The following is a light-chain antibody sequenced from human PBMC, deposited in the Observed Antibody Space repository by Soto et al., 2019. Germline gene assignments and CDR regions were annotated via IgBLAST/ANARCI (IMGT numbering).Light chain of an antibody. Sequence: QSALTHPPSVSGSPGQSITFSCTGTSSDIGASNFVSWYQHLPGRAPKVIIFEATNRPSGVSNRFSGSKSGITASLTISGLQAVYDAEYFCVSYTTEDTLLCGKGTKFTGL. J-gene: IGLJ1*01. CDR3: VSYTTEDTLL. V-gene: IGLV2-14*01. CDR1: SSDIGASNF. CDR2: EAT.